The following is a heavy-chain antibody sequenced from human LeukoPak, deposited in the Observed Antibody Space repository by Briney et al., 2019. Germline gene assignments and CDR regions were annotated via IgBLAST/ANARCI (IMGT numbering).Heavy chain of an antibody. CDR1: GGSISRYY. CDR2: IYHSGST. CDR3: ARDSSIVGTTGAFDI. Sequence: KPSETLSLTCTVSGGSISRYYWSWIRQSPGRGLDLIAYIYHSGSTNCNPSLKSRVTISLDKSKNQFSLKLSSVTAADTAVYYCARDSSIVGTTGAFDIWGQGTMVIVSS. J-gene: IGHJ3*02. D-gene: IGHD1-26*01. V-gene: IGHV4-59*12.